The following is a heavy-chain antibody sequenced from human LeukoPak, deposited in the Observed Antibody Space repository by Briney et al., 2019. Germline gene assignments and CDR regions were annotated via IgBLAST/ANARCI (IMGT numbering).Heavy chain of an antibody. V-gene: IGHV3-7*03. CDR1: GFTFSSYW. J-gene: IGHJ3*02. D-gene: IGHD2/OR15-2a*01. Sequence: GGSLRLSCAASGFTFSSYWMSWVRQAPGKGLEWVANIKQDGSEKYYVDSVKGRFTISRDNSKNTLYLQMSSLRAEDTAVYYCASVDFPAHAFDIWSQGTMVTVSS. CDR3: ASVDFPAHAFDI. CDR2: IKQDGSEK.